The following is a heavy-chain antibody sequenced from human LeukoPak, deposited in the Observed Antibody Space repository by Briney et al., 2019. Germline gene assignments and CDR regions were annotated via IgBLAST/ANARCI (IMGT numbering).Heavy chain of an antibody. CDR1: GGSISSGSYY. CDR3: ARDWGYCSGGSCYFWFDP. CDR2: IYTSGST. V-gene: IGHV4-61*02. J-gene: IGHJ5*02. D-gene: IGHD2-15*01. Sequence: SQTLSLTCTVSGGSISSGSYYWSWIRQPAGTGLEWIGRIYTSGSTNYNPSLKSRVTISVDTSKNQFSLKLSSVTAADTAVYYCARDWGYCSGGSCYFWFDPWGQGTLVTVSS.